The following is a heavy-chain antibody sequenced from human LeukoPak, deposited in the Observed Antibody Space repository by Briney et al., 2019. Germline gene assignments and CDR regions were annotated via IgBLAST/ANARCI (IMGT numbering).Heavy chain of an antibody. CDR1: GFTFSSYG. CDR2: IRYDGSNK. J-gene: IGHJ3*02. D-gene: IGHD3-22*01. CDR3: AKDDDDSSGYYTDAFDI. V-gene: IGHV3-30*02. Sequence: GGSLRLSCAASGFTFSSYGMHWVRQAPGKGLEWVAFIRYDGSNKYYADSVKGRFTISRDNSKNTLYLQMNSLRAEDTAVYYCAKDDDDSSGYYTDAFDIWGQGIMVTVSS.